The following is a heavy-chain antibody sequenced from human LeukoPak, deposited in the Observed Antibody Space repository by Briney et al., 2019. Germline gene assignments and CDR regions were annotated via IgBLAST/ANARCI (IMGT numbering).Heavy chain of an antibody. CDR1: GFTFSSYA. J-gene: IGHJ4*02. Sequence: GGSLRLSCAASGFTFSSYAMSWVRQAPGKGLEWVSAISGGGDITYYADSVTGRFTISRDNSKDTLFLQMHSLRVGDTAAYYCATRDSGDCPYFDYWGQGTLVTVPS. V-gene: IGHV3-23*01. CDR3: ATRDSGDCPYFDY. D-gene: IGHD4-17*01. CDR2: ISGGGDIT.